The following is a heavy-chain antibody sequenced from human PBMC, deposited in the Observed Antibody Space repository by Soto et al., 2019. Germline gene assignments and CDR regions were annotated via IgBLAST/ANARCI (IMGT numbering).Heavy chain of an antibody. CDR1: GGTFSSYA. CDR3: ARDRATYSSSSGGFNWFDP. V-gene: IGHV1-69*13. D-gene: IGHD6-6*01. J-gene: IGHJ5*02. CDR2: IIPIFGTA. Sequence: ASVKVSCKASGGTFSSYAISWVRQAPGQGLEWMGGIIPIFGTANYAQKFQGRVTITADESTSTAYMELSSLRSEDTAVYYCARDRATYSSSSGGFNWFDPWGQGTLVTVSS.